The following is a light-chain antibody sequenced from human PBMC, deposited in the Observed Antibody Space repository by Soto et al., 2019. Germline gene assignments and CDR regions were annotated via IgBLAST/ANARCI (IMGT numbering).Light chain of an antibody. J-gene: IGLJ3*02. V-gene: IGLV1-44*01. Sequence: QLVLTQPPSASGTPGQRVTISCSGSSSNIGSNTVNWYQQLPGTAPKLLIYMNNQRHSGVPDRFSGSKSGTSASLAISGLQSEDEADYYCATWDDSLNGWVFGGGTQLTVL. CDR1: SSNIGSNT. CDR2: MNN. CDR3: ATWDDSLNGWV.